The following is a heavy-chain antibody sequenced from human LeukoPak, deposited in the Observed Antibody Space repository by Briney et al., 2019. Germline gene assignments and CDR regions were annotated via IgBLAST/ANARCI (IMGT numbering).Heavy chain of an antibody. J-gene: IGHJ5*02. Sequence: GGSLRLSCAASGFTFSSYAMTWVRQAPGKGLEWVSSISSSSSYIYYADSVKGRFVISRDNAKNSLYLQMNSLRDEDTAIYYCARDSVLDPWGQGTPVTVSS. CDR3: ARDSVLDP. D-gene: IGHD3-10*01. V-gene: IGHV3-21*01. CDR2: ISSSSSYI. CDR1: GFTFSSYA.